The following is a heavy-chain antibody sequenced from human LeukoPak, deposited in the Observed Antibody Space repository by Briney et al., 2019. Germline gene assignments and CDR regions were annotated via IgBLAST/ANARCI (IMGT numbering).Heavy chain of an antibody. Sequence: PGGSLRLYCAASGFTFSSNAMHWVRQAPGKGLEWVAVISYDASNKYYADSVKGRFTIYRDNSKNTLYLQMNSLRGEDTSVYYCARGSGSSTRGWFDPWGQGTLVTVSS. CDR2: ISYDASNK. V-gene: IGHV3-30-3*01. CDR1: GFTFSSNA. CDR3: ARGSGSSTRGWFDP. D-gene: IGHD6-13*01. J-gene: IGHJ5*02.